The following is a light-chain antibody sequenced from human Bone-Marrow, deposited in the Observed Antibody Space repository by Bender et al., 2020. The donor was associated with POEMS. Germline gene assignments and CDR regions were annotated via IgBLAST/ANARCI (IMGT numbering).Light chain of an antibody. CDR2: INN. J-gene: IGLJ3*02. V-gene: IGLV1-44*01. CDR3: SSYSRNGTPWV. Sequence: QSVLTQPPSASGTPGQRVTISCSGSSSNIGTNPVNWYQQLPGTAPKLLIYINNQRPSGVPDRFSASKSGNTASLTISGLQVEDETTYYCSSYSRNGTPWVFGGGTELTVL. CDR1: SSNIGTNP.